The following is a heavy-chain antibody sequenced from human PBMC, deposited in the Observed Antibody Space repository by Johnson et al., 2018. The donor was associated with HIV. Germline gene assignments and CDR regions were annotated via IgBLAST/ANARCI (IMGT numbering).Heavy chain of an antibody. Sequence: EQLEESGGGLIQPGGSLRLSCAASGFIVSNNYMSWVRQTPGKGLEWVSVIYSGGSTYYADSVKGRFTISRDNSKNTLYLQMNSLRAEDTAVYYCARDYRYGGNSAFDIWGQGTMVTVSS. J-gene: IGHJ3*02. CDR2: IYSGGST. CDR3: ARDYRYGGNSAFDI. V-gene: IGHV3-66*03. CDR1: GFIVSNNY. D-gene: IGHD4-23*01.